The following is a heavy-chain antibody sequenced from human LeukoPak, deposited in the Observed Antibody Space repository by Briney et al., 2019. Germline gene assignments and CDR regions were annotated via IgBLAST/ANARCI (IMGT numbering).Heavy chain of an antibody. J-gene: IGHJ5*02. Sequence: SQTLSLTCTVSGGSISSGDYYWSWIRQPPGKGLEWIGYTYYSGGTYYNPSLKNRVSISVDTSKNQFSLNLSSVTAADTAVYYCARPHYYDSRIDPWGQGTLVTVSS. CDR2: TYYSGGT. CDR3: ARPHYYDSRIDP. CDR1: GGSISSGDYY. D-gene: IGHD3-22*01. V-gene: IGHV4-30-4*01.